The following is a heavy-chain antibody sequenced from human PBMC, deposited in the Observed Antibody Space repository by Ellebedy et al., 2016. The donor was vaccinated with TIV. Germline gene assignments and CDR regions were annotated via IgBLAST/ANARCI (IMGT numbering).Heavy chain of an antibody. V-gene: IGHV4-34*01. J-gene: IGHJ5*02. Sequence: SETLSLTXAVYGGSFSGYYWSWIRQPPGKGLEWIGEINHSGSTNYNPSLKSRVTISVDTSKNQFSLKLSSVTAADTAVYYCARGVLWFGELRGWFDPWGQGTLVTVSS. CDR2: INHSGST. D-gene: IGHD3-10*01. CDR3: ARGVLWFGELRGWFDP. CDR1: GGSFSGYY.